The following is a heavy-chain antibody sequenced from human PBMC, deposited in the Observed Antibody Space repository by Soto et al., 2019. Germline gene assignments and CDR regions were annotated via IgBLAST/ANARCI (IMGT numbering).Heavy chain of an antibody. D-gene: IGHD2-8*01. Sequence: GGSLRLSCAASGFTVSSNYMTWVRQAPGKGLEWVSVIYSGGTTYYADSVKGRFTISRDNSKNTLYLQMNSLRVEDTAVYYCARAGTRPYLDCANGVCSYFYYHAMDVWGQGTTVTVSS. CDR2: IYSGGTT. CDR1: GFTVSSNY. V-gene: IGHV3-53*01. J-gene: IGHJ6*02. CDR3: ARAGTRPYLDCANGVCSYFYYHAMDV.